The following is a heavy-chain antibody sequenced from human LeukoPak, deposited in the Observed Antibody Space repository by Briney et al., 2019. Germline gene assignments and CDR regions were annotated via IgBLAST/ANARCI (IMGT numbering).Heavy chain of an antibody. V-gene: IGHV5-51*01. CDR2: IYLDDSET. CDR1: GSISTTYW. Sequence: GASLQISCQVSGSISTTYWIAWVRQVPGKGPELMGTIYLDDSETRYTPSFQGQVTISADKSIRTAYLQWSSLKASDTAMYYCARDSSDAFHVWGQGTMVTVSS. J-gene: IGHJ3*01. D-gene: IGHD4-11*01. CDR3: ARDSSDAFHV.